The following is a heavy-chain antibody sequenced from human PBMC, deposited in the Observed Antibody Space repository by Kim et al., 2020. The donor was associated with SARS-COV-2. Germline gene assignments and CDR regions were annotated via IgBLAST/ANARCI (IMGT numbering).Heavy chain of an antibody. CDR3: AKSVGGAAAFDY. D-gene: IGHD6-13*01. CDR2: T. Sequence: TYAPDSVKGRFTLPRDNSKSTRFLEMNSLRAEDTAVYYCAKSVGGAAAFDYWGQGTQVTVSS. J-gene: IGHJ4*02. V-gene: IGHV3-23*01.